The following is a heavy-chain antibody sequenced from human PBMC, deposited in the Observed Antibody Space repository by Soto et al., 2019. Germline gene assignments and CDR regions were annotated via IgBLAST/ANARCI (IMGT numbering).Heavy chain of an antibody. Sequence: ASVKVSCKASGGTFSSYAISWVRQAPGQGLEWMGGIIPIFGTANYAQKFQGRVTITADESTSTAYMELSSLRSEDTAVYYCARGYYYDSSGYNPDPYYYYGMDVWGQGTTVTVSS. D-gene: IGHD3-22*01. CDR1: GGTFSSYA. J-gene: IGHJ6*02. CDR2: IIPIFGTA. V-gene: IGHV1-69*13. CDR3: ARGYYYDSSGYNPDPYYYYGMDV.